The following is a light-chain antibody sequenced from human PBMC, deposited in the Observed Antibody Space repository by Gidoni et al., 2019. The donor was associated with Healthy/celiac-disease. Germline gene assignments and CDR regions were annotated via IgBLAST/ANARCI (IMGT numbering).Light chain of an antibody. CDR1: QDISNY. V-gene: IGKV1-33*01. Sequence: DIQMTQSTSSLSASVGDRVTITCQASQDISNYLNWYQQKPGKAPKLLIYDASNLETGVPSRFSGSGSGTDFTFTISSLQPEDIATYYCQQYDNLPPLFGGGTKVEIK. CDR3: QQYDNLPPL. J-gene: IGKJ4*01. CDR2: DAS.